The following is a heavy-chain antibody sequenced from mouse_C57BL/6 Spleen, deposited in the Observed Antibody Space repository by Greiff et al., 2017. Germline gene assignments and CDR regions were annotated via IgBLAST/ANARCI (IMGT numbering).Heavy chain of an antibody. V-gene: IGHV5-17*01. CDR3: ARSYSNLYAMDY. CDR2: ISSGSSTI. Sequence: EVQLVESGGGLVKPGGSLKLSCAASGFTFSDYGMHWVRQAPEKGLEWVAYISSGSSTIYYADTVKGRFTISRDNAKNTLFLQMTSLRSEDTAMDYYARSYSNLYAMDYWGQGTSVTVSS. D-gene: IGHD2-5*01. J-gene: IGHJ4*01. CDR1: GFTFSDYG.